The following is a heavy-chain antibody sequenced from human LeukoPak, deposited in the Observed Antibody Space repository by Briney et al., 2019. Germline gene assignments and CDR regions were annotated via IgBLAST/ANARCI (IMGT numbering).Heavy chain of an antibody. Sequence: PSETLSLTCTVSGGSISSYYWSWIRQPPGKGLEWIGYIYYSGSTNYNPSLKSRVTISVDTSKNQFSLKLSSVTAADTAVYYCARLELVVGLDYWGQGTLVTVSS. CDR1: GGSISSYY. CDR3: ARLELVVGLDY. V-gene: IGHV4-59*08. D-gene: IGHD6-13*01. J-gene: IGHJ4*02. CDR2: IYYSGST.